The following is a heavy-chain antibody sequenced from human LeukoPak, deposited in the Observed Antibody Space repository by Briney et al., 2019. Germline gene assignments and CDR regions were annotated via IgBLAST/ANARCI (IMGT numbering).Heavy chain of an antibody. J-gene: IGHJ4*02. D-gene: IGHD3-16*02. V-gene: IGHV3-21*01. CDR1: GFTFSSYS. Sequence: PGGSLRLSCAASGFTFSSYSMSWVRQAPGKGLEWVSSISSSSSYIYYADSVKGRFTISRDNAKNSLYLQMNSLRAEDTAVYYCARGLYDYVWGSYRLWGQGTLVTVSS. CDR3: ARGLYDYVWGSYRL. CDR2: ISSSSSYI.